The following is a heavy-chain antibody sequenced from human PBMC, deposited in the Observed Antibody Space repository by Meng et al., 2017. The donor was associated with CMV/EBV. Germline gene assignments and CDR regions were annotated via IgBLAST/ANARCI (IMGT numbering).Heavy chain of an antibody. CDR1: GFTFSSYS. D-gene: IGHD5-24*01. CDR3: ARYKRFQGWFDP. J-gene: IGHJ5*02. Sequence: GESLKISCAASGFTFSSYSMNWVRQAPGKGLEWVSSISSSSSYIYYADSVKGRFTISRDNAKNSLYLQMNSLRAEDTAVYYCARYKRFQGWFDPWGQGTLVTVSS. CDR2: ISSSSSYI. V-gene: IGHV3-21*01.